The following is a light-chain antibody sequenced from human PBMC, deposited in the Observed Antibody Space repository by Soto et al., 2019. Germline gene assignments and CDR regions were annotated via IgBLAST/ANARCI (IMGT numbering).Light chain of an antibody. CDR1: QGIGND. J-gene: IGKJ4*01. Sequence: IQMTQSPASLSASVGDRVTITCRASQGIGNDLGWYQQKSGKAPKLLIYAASNLQGGVPSRFSGSGSGTDFTLTISGLQPEDVATYYCLQDHSYPLTFGRGTKVDI. CDR3: LQDHSYPLT. V-gene: IGKV1-6*01. CDR2: AAS.